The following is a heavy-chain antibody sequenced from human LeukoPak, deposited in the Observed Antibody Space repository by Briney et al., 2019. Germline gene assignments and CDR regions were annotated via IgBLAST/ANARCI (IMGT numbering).Heavy chain of an antibody. J-gene: IGHJ4*02. CDR3: AKGQSDSSTFDC. V-gene: IGHV3-23*01. CDR2: IRGSSDVI. CDR1: GFTFSSHA. D-gene: IGHD4-11*01. Sequence: GGSLRLSCAASGFTFSSHAMSWVRQAPGKGLEWVSLIRGSSDVIEYADSVRGRFTISRDNSKNTVSLQLNNLRAEDTALYYCAKGQSDSSTFDCWGQGPLVTVSS.